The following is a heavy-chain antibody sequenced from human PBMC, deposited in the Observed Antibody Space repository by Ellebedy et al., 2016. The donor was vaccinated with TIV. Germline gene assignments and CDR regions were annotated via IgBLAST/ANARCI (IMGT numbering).Heavy chain of an antibody. J-gene: IGHJ4*02. CDR1: GGTFSSYA. CDR2: IIPIFGTA. CDR3: AREGLPYSSGWY. D-gene: IGHD6-19*01. V-gene: IGHV1-69*06. Sequence: SVKVSXKASGGTFSSYAISWVRQAPGQGLEWMGGIIPIFGTANYAQKFQGRVTITADKSTSTAYMELSSLRSEDTAVYYCAREGLPYSSGWYWGQGTLVTVSS.